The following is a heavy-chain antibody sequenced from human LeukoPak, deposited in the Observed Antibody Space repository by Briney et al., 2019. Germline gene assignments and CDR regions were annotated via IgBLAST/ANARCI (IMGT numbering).Heavy chain of an antibody. CDR2: IYSGGST. CDR1: GFTVSSDY. Sequence: GGPLRLSCAASGFTVSSDYMSWVRQAPGKGLEWVSVIYSGGSTYYADSVKGRFTISRDKSKNTVYLQMNCLRFEDTAMYYCARNWFDPWGQGTLVTVPS. CDR3: ARNWFDP. J-gene: IGHJ5*02. V-gene: IGHV3-53*05.